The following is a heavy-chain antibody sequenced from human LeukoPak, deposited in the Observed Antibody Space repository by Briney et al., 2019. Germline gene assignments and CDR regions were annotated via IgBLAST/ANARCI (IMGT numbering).Heavy chain of an antibody. CDR3: ARKRWLQSPGFDY. J-gene: IGHJ4*02. D-gene: IGHD5-24*01. CDR1: GGSFSGYY. CDR2: INHSGST. V-gene: IGHV4-34*01. Sequence: SETLSLTCAVYGGSFSGYYWSWIRQPPGKGLEWIGEINHSGSTNYNPSLKSRVTISVDTSKNQFSLKLSSVTAADTAVYYCARKRWLQSPGFDYWGQGTLVTVSS.